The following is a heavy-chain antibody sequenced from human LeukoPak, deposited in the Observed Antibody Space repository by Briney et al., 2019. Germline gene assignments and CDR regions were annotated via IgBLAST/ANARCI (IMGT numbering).Heavy chain of an antibody. CDR2: INHSGST. CDR1: GGSFSGYY. CDR3: ARGVSSSSWSSWFDP. D-gene: IGHD6-6*01. J-gene: IGHJ5*02. Sequence: SETLSLTCAVYGGSFSGYYWSWIRQPPGKGLEWIGEINHSGSTNYNPSLKSRVTISVDKSKNQFSLKLSSVTAADTAVYYCARGVSSSSWSSWFDPWGQGTLVTVSS. V-gene: IGHV4-34*01.